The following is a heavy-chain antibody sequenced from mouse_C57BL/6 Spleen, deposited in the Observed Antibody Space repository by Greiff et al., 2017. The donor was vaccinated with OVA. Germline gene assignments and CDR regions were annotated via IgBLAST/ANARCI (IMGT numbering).Heavy chain of an antibody. CDR2: IDPANGNT. J-gene: IGHJ3*01. V-gene: IGHV14-3*01. D-gene: IGHD2-4*01. CDR3: ARDDYDKKTWFAY. Sequence: EVMLVESVAELVRPGASVKLSCTASGFNIKNTYMHWVQQRPEQGLEWIGRIDPANGNTKYAPKFQGKATITADTSSNTAYLQLSSLTSEDTAIYYCARDDYDKKTWFAYWGQGTLVTVSA. CDR1: GFNIKNTY.